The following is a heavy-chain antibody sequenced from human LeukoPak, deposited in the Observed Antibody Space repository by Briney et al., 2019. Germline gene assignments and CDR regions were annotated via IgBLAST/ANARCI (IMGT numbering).Heavy chain of an antibody. Sequence: GGSLRLSCAASGLTFSSYAMSWVRQAPGKGLEWVSAISGSGGSTYYADSVRGRFAISRDNSRNTLYLQMNSLRAEDTAVYYCAKGPTIFGVVILGEYYFDYWGQGNLVTVSS. CDR1: GLTFSSYA. J-gene: IGHJ4*02. V-gene: IGHV3-23*01. D-gene: IGHD3-3*01. CDR3: AKGPTIFGVVILGEYYFDY. CDR2: ISGSGGST.